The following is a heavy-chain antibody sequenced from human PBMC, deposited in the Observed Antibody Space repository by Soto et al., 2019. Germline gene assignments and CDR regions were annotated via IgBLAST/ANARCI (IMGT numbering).Heavy chain of an antibody. CDR1: GFTFSSYA. J-gene: IGHJ4*02. CDR2: ISGSGGST. Sequence: GGSLRLSCAASGFTFSSYAMSWVRQAPGKGLEWVSAISGSGGSTYYADSVKGRFTISRDNSKNTLYLQMNSLRAEDTAVYYCAKFMLNVDIVATIDFVFDYWGQGTLVTVSS. V-gene: IGHV3-23*01. D-gene: IGHD5-12*01. CDR3: AKFMLNVDIVATIDFVFDY.